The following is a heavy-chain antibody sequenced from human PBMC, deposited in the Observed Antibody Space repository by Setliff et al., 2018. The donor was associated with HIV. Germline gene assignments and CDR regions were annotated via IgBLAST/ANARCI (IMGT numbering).Heavy chain of an antibody. J-gene: IGHJ4*02. Sequence: ASVKVSCKASGYTFTDYFMHWVRQAPGQGFEWMGIINPRGGITTYSQNFQGRVTMTRDTSTSTIYMELSSLRSEDTAVYYCATTQDGPGGNYFDSWGQGTLVTV. D-gene: IGHD3-16*01. CDR2: INPRGGIT. CDR3: ATTQDGPGGNYFDS. CDR1: GYTFTDYF. V-gene: IGHV1-46*01.